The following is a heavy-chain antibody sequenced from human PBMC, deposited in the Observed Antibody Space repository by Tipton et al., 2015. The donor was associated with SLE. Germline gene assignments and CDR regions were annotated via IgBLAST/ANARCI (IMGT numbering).Heavy chain of an antibody. CDR3: AASGFRYTGYTHH. D-gene: IGHD5-18*01. CDR1: SESFSIYW. V-gene: IGHV4-34*01. CDR2: ISHTGRT. Sequence: GLVKPSETLSLTCAVGSESFSIYWWTWIRQPPGKGLEWIGEISHTGRTNYNPSLKTRVTILMDTSKNQFSLRLSSVTAADTAVYYCAASGFRYTGYTHHWGQGTLVSVSS. J-gene: IGHJ1*01.